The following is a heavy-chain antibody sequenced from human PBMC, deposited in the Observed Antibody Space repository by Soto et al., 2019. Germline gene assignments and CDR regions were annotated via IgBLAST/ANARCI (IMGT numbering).Heavy chain of an antibody. CDR2: ISSSSSYI. Sequence: PGGSLRLSCAASGFTFSTYSMNWVRQAPGKGLEWVSSISSSSSYIYYADSVKGRFTISRDNAKNPLYLQMNSLRAEDTAVYYCAKGGYNYGFLFDCWGQGTLVTVSS. CDR1: GFTFSTYS. D-gene: IGHD5-18*01. CDR3: AKGGYNYGFLFDC. V-gene: IGHV3-21*04. J-gene: IGHJ4*02.